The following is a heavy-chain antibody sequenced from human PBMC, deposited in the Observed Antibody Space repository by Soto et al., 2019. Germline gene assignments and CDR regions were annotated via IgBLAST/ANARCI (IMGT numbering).Heavy chain of an antibody. Sequence: ASVKVSCKASGYTFTRYGISWVLRSPLQWLDWMGCISAYNGNTNYAQKLQGRVTMTTDTSTSTAYMELRSLRSDDTAVYYCARDLPPVVVPAAISGSYYYYGMDVWGQGTTVTVSS. CDR3: ARDLPPVVVPAAISGSYYYYGMDV. CDR2: ISAYNGNT. CDR1: GYTFTRYG. J-gene: IGHJ6*02. D-gene: IGHD2-2*01. V-gene: IGHV1-18*04.